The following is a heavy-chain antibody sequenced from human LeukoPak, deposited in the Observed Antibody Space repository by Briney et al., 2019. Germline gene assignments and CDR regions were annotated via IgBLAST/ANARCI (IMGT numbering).Heavy chain of an antibody. J-gene: IGHJ4*02. CDR1: GFTFSSYE. CDR2: ISSSGSTI. V-gene: IGHV3-48*03. D-gene: IGHD5-18*01. CDR3: ASPRGLWPLGY. Sequence: GGSLRLSCAASGFTFSSYEMNWVRQAPGKGLEWVSCISSSGSTIYYADSVKGRFTISRDNAKNSLYLQMNSLRAEDTAVYYCASPRGLWPLGYWGQGTLVTVSS.